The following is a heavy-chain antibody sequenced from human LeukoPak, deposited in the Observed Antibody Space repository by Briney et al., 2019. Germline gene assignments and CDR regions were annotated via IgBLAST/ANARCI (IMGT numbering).Heavy chain of an antibody. Sequence: SETLSLTCTVSGGSISSCYWSWIRQPPGKGLEWIGYIYYSGSTNYNPSLKSRVTISVDTSKNQFSLKLSSVTAADTAVYYCARDLGSGSYYFPDAFDIWGQGTMVTVSS. V-gene: IGHV4-59*01. D-gene: IGHD3-10*01. CDR2: IYYSGST. CDR1: GGSISSCY. CDR3: ARDLGSGSYYFPDAFDI. J-gene: IGHJ3*02.